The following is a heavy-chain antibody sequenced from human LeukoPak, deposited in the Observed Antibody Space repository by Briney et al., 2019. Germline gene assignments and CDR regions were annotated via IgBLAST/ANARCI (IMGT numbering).Heavy chain of an antibody. V-gene: IGHV3-7*01. J-gene: IGHJ4*02. CDR1: GFTFSGYW. D-gene: IGHD2-15*01. Sequence: GGSLRLSCAASGFTFSGYWMSWVRQAPGKWLEWVATIKQDASEKTYVDSVEGRFTSSRDNAKSSLFLQMDSLRAEDTAVYYCARFGMDAAIDYWGQGTLVTVSS. CDR3: ARFGMDAAIDY. CDR2: IKQDASEK.